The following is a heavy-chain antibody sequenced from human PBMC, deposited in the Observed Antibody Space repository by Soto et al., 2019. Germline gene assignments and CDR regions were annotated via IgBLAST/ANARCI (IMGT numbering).Heavy chain of an antibody. D-gene: IGHD6-13*01. Sequence: EVQLLESGGGLVQPGGSLRLSCAASGFTFSTFAMSWVRQAPGKGLEWVSAISGSDGSTYYADSVKGRFTISRDNSKNTLYLQMNSLRAEDMALYYCAKSYSSNWYDYFDSWGQGTLVTVSS. CDR2: ISGSDGST. CDR1: GFTFSTFA. J-gene: IGHJ4*02. CDR3: AKSYSSNWYDYFDS. V-gene: IGHV3-23*01.